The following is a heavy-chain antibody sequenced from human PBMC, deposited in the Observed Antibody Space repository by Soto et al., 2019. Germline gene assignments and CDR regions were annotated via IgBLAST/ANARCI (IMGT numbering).Heavy chain of an antibody. CDR2: IYYSGST. J-gene: IGHJ4*02. Sequence: SSETLALTCTVSGGSISSSSYYWGWIRQPPGKGLEWIGNIYYSGSTYYNPSLKSRVTISVDTSKKQFSLKLSSVTAADTAVYYCARGNVVAIDYWGQGTLVTVS. D-gene: IGHD2-21*01. CDR3: ARGNVVAIDY. CDR1: GGSISSSSYY. V-gene: IGHV4-39*07.